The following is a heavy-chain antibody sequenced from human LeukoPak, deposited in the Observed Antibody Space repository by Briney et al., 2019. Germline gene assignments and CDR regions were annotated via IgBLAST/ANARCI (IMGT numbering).Heavy chain of an antibody. CDR3: ARVGDHYHWYLDL. Sequence: GGSLRLSCVTSAFTFSTFTMNWVRQAPGKGLEWVSILYSGSSTYYTDSVKGRFTISRDNSRNTLYLHMTNLRAEDTAVYYCARVGDHYHWYLDLWGRGSLLTVSS. J-gene: IGHJ2*01. D-gene: IGHD3-10*01. CDR2: LYSGSST. V-gene: IGHV3-53*01. CDR1: AFTFSTFT.